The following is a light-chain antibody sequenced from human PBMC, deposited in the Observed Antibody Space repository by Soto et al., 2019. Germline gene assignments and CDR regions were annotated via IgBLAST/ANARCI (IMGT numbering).Light chain of an antibody. J-gene: IGKJ4*01. V-gene: IGKV1-9*01. CDR3: QKLRMYPST. CDR2: AAS. Sequence: IQLPHSPSSLSASVVDIVPITCLASQDIAIYLAWYQQKPWEAPKLLIYAASTLYGGVPSRFSGSGSGTDFALTITSLQAEDFATYYCQKLRMYPSTCGGGPTVAIK. CDR1: QDIAIY.